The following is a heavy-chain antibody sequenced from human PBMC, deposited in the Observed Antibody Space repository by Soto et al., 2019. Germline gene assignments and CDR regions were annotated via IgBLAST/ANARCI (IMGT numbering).Heavy chain of an antibody. D-gene: IGHD3-3*01. CDR3: ARGLLPGKTILWYGTYDFWSVKGYYYGMDV. CDR2: INHSGST. Sequence: SETLSLTCAVYGGSFSGYYWSWIRQPPGKGLEWIGEINHSGSTNYNPSLKSRVTISVDTSKNQFSLKLSSVTAADTAVYYCARGLLPGKTILWYGTYDFWSVKGYYYGMDVWGQGTTVTVSS. V-gene: IGHV4-34*01. CDR1: GGSFSGYY. J-gene: IGHJ6*02.